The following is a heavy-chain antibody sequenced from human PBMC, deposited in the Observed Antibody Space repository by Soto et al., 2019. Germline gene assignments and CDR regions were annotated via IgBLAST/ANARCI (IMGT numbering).Heavy chain of an antibody. D-gene: IGHD6-13*01. Sequence: GASVKVSCKASGGTFSSYAISWVRQAPGQGLEWMGGIIPIFGTANYAQKFQGRVTITEDESTSTAYMELSSLRSEDTAVYYCARDKVAAAFDWGKGTLVTVSS. V-gene: IGHV1-69*13. CDR3: ARDKVAAAFD. J-gene: IGHJ4*02. CDR2: IIPIFGTA. CDR1: GGTFSSYA.